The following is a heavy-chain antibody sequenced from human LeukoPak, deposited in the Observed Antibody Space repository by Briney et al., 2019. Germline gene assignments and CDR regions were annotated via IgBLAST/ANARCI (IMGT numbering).Heavy chain of an antibody. J-gene: IGHJ4*02. CDR3: AREALGYSYGYYFDY. V-gene: IGHV3-30*04. D-gene: IGHD5-18*01. CDR1: GFTFSSYA. Sequence: GGSLRLSCAASGFTFSSYAMHWVRQAPGKGLEWVAVISYDGSNKYYADSVKGRFTISRDNSKNTLYLQMNSLRAEDTAVYYCAREALGYSYGYYFDYWAREPWSPSPQ. CDR2: ISYDGSNK.